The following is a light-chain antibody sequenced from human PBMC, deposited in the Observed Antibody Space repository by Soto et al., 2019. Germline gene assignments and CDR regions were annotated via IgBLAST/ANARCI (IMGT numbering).Light chain of an antibody. J-gene: IGKJ1*01. CDR2: GGS. Sequence: DSLFTQSPGTLSLYPGERTTLSCSPRQSVSSNHLAWYQQKPGQAPRLLIYGGSSRATGIPVRFSGSGSETDFTLTITRLEPEDFAVYYCQQYSSSRTFGQGTKVDIK. CDR1: QSVSSNH. CDR3: QQYSSSRT. V-gene: IGKV3-20*01.